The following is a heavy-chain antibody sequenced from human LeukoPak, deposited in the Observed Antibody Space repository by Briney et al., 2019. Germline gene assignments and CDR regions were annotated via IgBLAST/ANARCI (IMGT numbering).Heavy chain of an antibody. D-gene: IGHD3-22*01. Sequence: SETLSLTCTVSGGSISSYYWSWIRQPAGKGLEWIGRIYTSGSTNYNPSLKSRVTMSVDTSKNQFSLKLTSVTAADTAVYYCARLVVITTFDWFDPRGQGTLVTVSS. J-gene: IGHJ5*02. CDR3: ARLVVITTFDWFDP. V-gene: IGHV4-4*07. CDR2: IYTSGST. CDR1: GGSISSYY.